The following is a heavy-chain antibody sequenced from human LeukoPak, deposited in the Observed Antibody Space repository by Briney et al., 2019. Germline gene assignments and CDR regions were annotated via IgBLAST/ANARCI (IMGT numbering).Heavy chain of an antibody. D-gene: IGHD1-7*01. Sequence: GGSLRLSCAASGFTFSSYAMHWVRQAPGKGLEWVAVISYDGSNKYYADSVKGRFTISRDNSKNTLYLQMNSLRAEDTAVYYCAIDRGGQLELPYWFDPWGQGTLVTVSS. CDR2: ISYDGSNK. V-gene: IGHV3-30*04. CDR1: GFTFSSYA. J-gene: IGHJ5*02. CDR3: AIDRGGQLELPYWFDP.